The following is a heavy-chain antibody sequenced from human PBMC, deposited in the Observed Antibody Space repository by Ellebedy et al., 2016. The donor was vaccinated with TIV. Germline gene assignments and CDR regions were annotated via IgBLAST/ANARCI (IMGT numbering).Heavy chain of an antibody. Sequence: PGGSLRLSCADSGSTFSSYWMTWVRQPPGKGLEWVANIKQDGRDKYYVDSVRGRFTISRDNAKNTLYMQMDSLRDEDTALYFCARDGGDGYRHGLFNHWGQGTQVTVSS. J-gene: IGHJ4*02. D-gene: IGHD5-18*01. CDR1: GSTFSSYW. CDR2: IKQDGRDK. V-gene: IGHV3-7*01. CDR3: ARDGGDGYRHGLFNH.